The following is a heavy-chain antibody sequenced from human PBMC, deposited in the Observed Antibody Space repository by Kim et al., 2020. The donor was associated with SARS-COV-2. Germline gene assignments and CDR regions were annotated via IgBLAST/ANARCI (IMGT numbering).Heavy chain of an antibody. Sequence: SETLSLTCTVSGGSVNSGGSYWSWIRQHPGKGLEWIGYIYSSGSTHYNPSLKSRVTISVGTSKHQFSLILSSVTAAYTAVYYCARRSTSYWYFDLWGRGTLVTVSS. D-gene: IGHD6-13*01. J-gene: IGHJ2*01. CDR1: GGSVNSGGSY. V-gene: IGHV4-31*03. CDR2: IYSSGST. CDR3: ARRSTSYWYFDL.